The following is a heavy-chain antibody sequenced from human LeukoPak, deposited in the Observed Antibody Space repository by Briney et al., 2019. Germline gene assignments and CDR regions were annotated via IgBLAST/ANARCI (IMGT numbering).Heavy chain of an antibody. J-gene: IGHJ4*02. CDR1: GGSFSGYY. V-gene: IGHV4-34*01. CDR3: ARSTVVTRYFDY. CDR2: INHSGST. D-gene: IGHD4-23*01. Sequence: SETLSLTCAVYGGSFSGYYWSWIRKPPGKGLEWIGEINHSGSTNYNPSLKSRVTISVDTSKNQFSLKLSSVTAADTAVYYCARSTVVTRYFDYWGQGTLVTVSS.